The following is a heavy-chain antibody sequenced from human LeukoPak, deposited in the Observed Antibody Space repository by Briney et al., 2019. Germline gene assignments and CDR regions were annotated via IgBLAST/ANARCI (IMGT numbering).Heavy chain of an antibody. CDR3: AKTGSTIAARPPDY. Sequence: SETLSLTCTVSGVSFGSSPYYWGWIRQPPGKGLEWIGSVYDGGSTYYNPSLKSRVTISLDTSKNQFSLKLTSVTAADTAVYYCAKTGSTIAARPPDYWGQGTLVTVSS. J-gene: IGHJ4*02. CDR1: GVSFGSSPYY. D-gene: IGHD6-6*01. V-gene: IGHV4-39*07. CDR2: VYDGGST.